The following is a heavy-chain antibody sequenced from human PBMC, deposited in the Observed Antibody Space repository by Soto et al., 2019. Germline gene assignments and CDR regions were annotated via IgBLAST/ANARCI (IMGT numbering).Heavy chain of an antibody. J-gene: IGHJ5*02. D-gene: IGHD6-13*01. CDR3: ARVAAAGTGWFDP. V-gene: IGHV6-1*01. CDR1: WDSVSSNSAA. Sequence: SQTLSLTCAISWDSVSSNSAAWNWIRQSPSRGLEWLGRTYYRSKWCNDYAVSVKSRITINPDTSKNQFSLQLNSVTPEDTAVYYGARVAAAGTGWFDPWGQGTLVTVSS. CDR2: TYYRSKWCN.